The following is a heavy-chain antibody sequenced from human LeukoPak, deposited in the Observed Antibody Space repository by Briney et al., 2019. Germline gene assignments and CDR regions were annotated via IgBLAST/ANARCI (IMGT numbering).Heavy chain of an antibody. J-gene: IGHJ5*01. CDR3: ARDLFALNSIPGLASDS. CDR2: IISTSSYI. D-gene: IGHD2-21*01. CDR1: GFTFSSYS. Sequence: GGSLRISCEASGFTFSSYSMNWVRQAPGKGLEWVASIISTSSYIFYRDSVRGRFTISGDDAKNSPYMEMNSLRAEDTAVYYCARDLFALNSIPGLASDSWGQGTLVTVSS. V-gene: IGHV3-21*04.